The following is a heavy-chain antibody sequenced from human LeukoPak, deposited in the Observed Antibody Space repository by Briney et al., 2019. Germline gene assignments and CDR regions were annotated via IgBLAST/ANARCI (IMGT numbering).Heavy chain of an antibody. CDR1: GGSISSGGYS. J-gene: IGHJ5*02. Sequence: SQTLSLTCAVSGGSISSGGYSWRWIRQPPGKGLEWIGYIYHSGSTYYNPSLKSRVTISVDRSKNQFSLKLSSVTAADTAVYYCARAHCSGGSCYSIRFDPWGQGTLVTVSS. D-gene: IGHD2-15*01. CDR2: IYHSGST. V-gene: IGHV4-30-2*01. CDR3: ARAHCSGGSCYSIRFDP.